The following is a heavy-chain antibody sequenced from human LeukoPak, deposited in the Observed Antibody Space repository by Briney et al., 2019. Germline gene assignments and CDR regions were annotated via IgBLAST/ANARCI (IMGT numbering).Heavy chain of an antibody. J-gene: IGHJ4*02. V-gene: IGHV4-34*01. D-gene: IGHD6-13*01. CDR2: INHSGST. CDR1: GGSFSGYY. CDR3: ARGPPTAAGLYFDY. Sequence: SETLSLTCAVYGGSFSGYYWSWIRQPPGKGPEWIGEINHSGSTNYNPSLKSRVTISVDTSKNQFSLKLSSVTAADTAVYYCARGPPTAAGLYFDYWGQGTLVTVSS.